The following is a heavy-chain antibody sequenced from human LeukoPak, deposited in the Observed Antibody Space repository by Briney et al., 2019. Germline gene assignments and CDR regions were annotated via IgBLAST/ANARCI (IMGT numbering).Heavy chain of an antibody. V-gene: IGHV4-59*01. CDR1: GGSISIYY. CDR3: ARGVYIAAAQYGY. Sequence: SETLSLTCTVSGGSISIYYWSWIRQPPGKGLEWIGYIYYSGTTNYNPSLKSRVTISVDTSKNQFSLRLSSVTAADTAVYYCARGVYIAAAQYGYWGQGTLVTVSS. CDR2: IYYSGTT. J-gene: IGHJ4*02. D-gene: IGHD6-13*01.